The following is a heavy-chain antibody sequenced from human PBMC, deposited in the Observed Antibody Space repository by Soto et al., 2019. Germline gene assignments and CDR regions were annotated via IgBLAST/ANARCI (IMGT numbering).Heavy chain of an antibody. CDR2: VSAFNGER. D-gene: IGHD2-2*01. CDR1: GYTFTNYG. J-gene: IGHJ4*02. Sequence: QVQLVQSGPEVKKPGASVKVSCKASGYTFTNYGINWERQAPGQGLEWMGRVSAFNGERSYVQNGQDRITMTTDTSTNTAYMELRSLRSDDTAIYYCTRGSCTPASVDYWCQGTLVTVSS. CDR3: TRGSCTPASVDY. V-gene: IGHV1-18*01.